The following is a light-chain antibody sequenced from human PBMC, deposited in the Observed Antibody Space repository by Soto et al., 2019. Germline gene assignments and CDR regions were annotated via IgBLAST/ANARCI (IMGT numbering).Light chain of an antibody. J-gene: IGLJ1*01. Sequence: QSALTQPASVSGSPGQSITISCTGTSSDVGGYNYVSWYQQHPGKAPKLMIYEVSNRPSGVFNRFSGSKSGNTASLTTSGLQAEDEADYYCSSYTSSSTLVFGAGTKLTVL. CDR1: SSDVGGYNY. CDR2: EVS. CDR3: SSYTSSSTLV. V-gene: IGLV2-14*01.